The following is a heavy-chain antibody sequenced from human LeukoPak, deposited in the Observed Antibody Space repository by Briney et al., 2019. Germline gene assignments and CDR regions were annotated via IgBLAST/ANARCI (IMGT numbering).Heavy chain of an antibody. Sequence: GGSLRLSCAASGFTFSSYEMNWVRQAPGKGLEWVSYISSSGSTIYYADSVKGRFTISRDNSKNTLYLQMNTLRAEDTAVYYCATSGWLAYWGQGTLVTVPS. CDR3: ATSGWLAY. CDR2: ISSSGSTI. J-gene: IGHJ4*02. CDR1: GFTFSSYE. D-gene: IGHD6-19*01. V-gene: IGHV3-48*03.